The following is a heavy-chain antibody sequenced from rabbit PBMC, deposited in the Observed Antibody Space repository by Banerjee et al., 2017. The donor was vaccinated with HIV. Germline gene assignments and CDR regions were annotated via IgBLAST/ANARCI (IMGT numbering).Heavy chain of an antibody. D-gene: IGHD7-1*01. Sequence: QEHLKETGGGLVQPGGSLTLSCKAAGFSLSSHAMNWVRQAPGKGLEWIGCIDAGSGTTHYANWAKGRFTISKTSSTTVTLQMTSLTVADTATYFCARDAGGDGYSNLWGPGT. CDR1: GFSLSSHA. J-gene: IGHJ4*01. V-gene: IGHV1S45*01. CDR3: ARDAGGDGYSNL. CDR2: IDAGSGTT.